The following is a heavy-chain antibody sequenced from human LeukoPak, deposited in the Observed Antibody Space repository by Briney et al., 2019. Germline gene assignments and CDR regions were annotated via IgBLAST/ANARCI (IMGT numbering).Heavy chain of an antibody. CDR2: INHSGST. D-gene: IGHD5-24*01. Sequence: SETLSLTCAVYGGSFSGYYWSWIRQPPGKGLEWIGEINHSGSTNYNPSLKSRVTISVDTSKNQFSLKLSSVTAADTAVYYCARGAEMATNALDYWGQGTLVTVSS. CDR1: GGSFSGYY. V-gene: IGHV4-34*01. J-gene: IGHJ4*02. CDR3: ARGAEMATNALDY.